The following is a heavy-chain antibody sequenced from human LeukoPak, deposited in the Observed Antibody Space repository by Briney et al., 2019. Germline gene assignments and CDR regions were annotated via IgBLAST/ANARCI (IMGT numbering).Heavy chain of an antibody. CDR2: ISGSGGST. Sequence: GSLRLSCAASGFTFSSYAMSWARQAPGKGLEWVAAISGSGGSTYYADSVKGRFTISRDNSKNTLYLQMNSLRAEDTAVYYCAKPLAEYQLLPRAFDIWGQGTMVTVSS. CDR3: AKPLAEYQLLPRAFDI. D-gene: IGHD2-2*01. V-gene: IGHV3-23*01. CDR1: GFTFSSYA. J-gene: IGHJ3*02.